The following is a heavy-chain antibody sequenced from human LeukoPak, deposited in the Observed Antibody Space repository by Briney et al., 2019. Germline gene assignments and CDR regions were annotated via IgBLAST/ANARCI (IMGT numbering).Heavy chain of an antibody. D-gene: IGHD3-10*01. CDR1: GGSISSNY. CDR3: ERGDNGSGSYYDY. CDR2: IHYTGSI. V-gene: IGHV4-59*01. J-gene: IGHJ4*02. Sequence: PSETLSLTCTVSGGSISSNYWNWIRQPPGKGLEWIGYIHYTGSIDYNPSLRSRVTISVDTPNNQFSLKLSSVTAADTAVYYCERGDNGSGSYYDYWGKGTPVTVSS.